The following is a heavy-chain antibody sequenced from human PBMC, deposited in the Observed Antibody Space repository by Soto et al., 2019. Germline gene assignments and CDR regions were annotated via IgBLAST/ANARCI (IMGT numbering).Heavy chain of an antibody. J-gene: IGHJ6*03. Sequence: GGSLRLSCAASGFTFSSYAMSWVRQAPGKGLEWVSAISGSGGSTYYADSVKGRFTISRDNSKNTLYLQMNSLRAEDTAVYYCARSPGGLRVSYYYMDVWGKGTTVTVSS. V-gene: IGHV3-23*01. CDR2: ISGSGGST. CDR1: GFTFSSYA. D-gene: IGHD4-17*01. CDR3: ARSPGGLRVSYYYMDV.